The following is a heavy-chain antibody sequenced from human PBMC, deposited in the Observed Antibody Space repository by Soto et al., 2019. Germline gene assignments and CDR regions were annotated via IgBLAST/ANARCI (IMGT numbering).Heavy chain of an antibody. CDR1: GFTFSHYD. D-gene: IGHD3-10*01. CDR2: ISYDGSNE. J-gene: IGHJ2*01. Sequence: QMQLLESGGGVVQPGRSLRLSCAASGFTFSHYDIHWVRQAPGKGLEWVAIISYDGSNEYYADSVKGRLAISRDNSKNTLYLQMNSLRAEDAAAYYCAKCHYGSGSYYKGSGYFDLWGRGTLVAVSS. V-gene: IGHV3-30*18. CDR3: AKCHYGSGSYYKGSGYFDL.